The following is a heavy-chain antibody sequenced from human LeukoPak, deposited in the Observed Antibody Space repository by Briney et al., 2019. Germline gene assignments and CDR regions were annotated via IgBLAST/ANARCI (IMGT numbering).Heavy chain of an antibody. D-gene: IGHD5-12*01. J-gene: IGHJ4*02. Sequence: GASVKVSCKASGYTFAGYYMHWVRQAPGQGLEWMGWINPNSGGTNYAQKLQGRVTMTRDTSISTAYMELSRLRSDDTAVYYCAAAYSGYDYEVDYWGQGTLVTVSS. CDR3: AAAYSGYDYEVDY. CDR2: INPNSGGT. V-gene: IGHV1-2*02. CDR1: GYTFAGYY.